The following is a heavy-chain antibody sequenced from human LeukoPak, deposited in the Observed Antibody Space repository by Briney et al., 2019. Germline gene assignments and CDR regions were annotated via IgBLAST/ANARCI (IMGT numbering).Heavy chain of an antibody. D-gene: IGHD3/OR15-3a*01. CDR3: ARHYWTPGAFDI. CDR2: SNRTGSP. Sequence: SETLSLTCYVSGYSISTGYYWGWVRQPPEKGLEWIVSSNRTGSPHHNPSLKSRVTISVDTSKNQFSLELTSVTAADTAVYYCARHYWTPGAFDIWGQGAMVTVSS. V-gene: IGHV4-38-2*01. CDR1: GYSISTGYY. J-gene: IGHJ3*02.